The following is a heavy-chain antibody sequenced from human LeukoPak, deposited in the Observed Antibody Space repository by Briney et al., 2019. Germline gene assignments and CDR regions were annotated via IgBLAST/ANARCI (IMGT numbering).Heavy chain of an antibody. V-gene: IGHV3-23*01. D-gene: IGHD2/OR15-2a*01. CDR2: IVGSGTTT. CDR3: AKDTLGYPNT. Sequence: PGGSLRLSCAASGFTFSSYAMNWLRQAPEKGLEWVSSIVGSGTTTYYADSVKGRFTISGDNSKNTLYLQVNSLRAEDTAVYYCAKDTLGYPNTWGQGTLVTVSS. J-gene: IGHJ5*02. CDR1: GFTFSSYA.